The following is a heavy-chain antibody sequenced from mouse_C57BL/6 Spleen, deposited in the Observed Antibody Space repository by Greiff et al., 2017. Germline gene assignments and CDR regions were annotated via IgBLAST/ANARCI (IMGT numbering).Heavy chain of an antibody. J-gene: IGHJ2*01. CDR3: GRWYYGSPADG. CDR2: IDPSDSYT. V-gene: IGHV1-50*01. D-gene: IGHD1-1*01. CDR1: GYTFSSYW. Sequence: VQLQQPGAELVKPGASVKLSCKASGYTFSSYWMQWVKQRPGQGLEWIGEIDPSDSYTNYNQKVKGKATLTVDTSSSTAYVQLSRLTSEDSAVYYCGRWYYGSPADGWGQGSTLTVST.